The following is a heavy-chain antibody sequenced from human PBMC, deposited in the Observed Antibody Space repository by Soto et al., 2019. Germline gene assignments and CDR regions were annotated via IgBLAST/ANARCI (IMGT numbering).Heavy chain of an antibody. CDR1: GYSFTSYW. Sequence: GESLKISCKGSGYSFTSYWISWVRQMPGKGLEWMGRIDPSDSYTNYSPSFQGHVTISADKSISTAYLQWSSLKASDTAVYYCARRWGGVFDIWGQGTMVTVSS. CDR3: ARRWGGVFDI. V-gene: IGHV5-10-1*01. D-gene: IGHD1-26*01. J-gene: IGHJ3*02. CDR2: IDPSDSYT.